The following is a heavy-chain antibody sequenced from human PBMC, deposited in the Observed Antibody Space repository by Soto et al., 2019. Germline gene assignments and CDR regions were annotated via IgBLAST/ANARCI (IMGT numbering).Heavy chain of an antibody. Sequence: GGSLRLSCAASGFTVGSNYMSWVRQAPGKGLEWVSVIYSGGSTYYADSVKGRFTISRDNSKNTLYLQMNSLRAEDTAVYYCASTIHIAAAGTFDYWGQGTLVTVSS. CDR3: ASTIHIAAAGTFDY. D-gene: IGHD6-13*01. CDR1: GFTVGSNY. J-gene: IGHJ4*02. CDR2: IYSGGST. V-gene: IGHV3-66*01.